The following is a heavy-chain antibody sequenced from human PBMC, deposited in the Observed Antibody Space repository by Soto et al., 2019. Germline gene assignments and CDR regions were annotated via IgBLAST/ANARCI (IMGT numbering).Heavy chain of an antibody. CDR1: GATFSGSA. V-gene: IGHV1-69*13. Sequence: SVKVSCKASGATFSGSAFSWVRQAPGQGLEWMGGITPTLGTTNYAQHLQGRVTITAEEYTATSFMETTSLTSADTAIYYCARGFTTGAKIEGFDSWGQGTLVTVYS. CDR2: ITPTLGTT. D-gene: IGHD1-1*01. J-gene: IGHJ4*02. CDR3: ARGFTTGAKIEGFDS.